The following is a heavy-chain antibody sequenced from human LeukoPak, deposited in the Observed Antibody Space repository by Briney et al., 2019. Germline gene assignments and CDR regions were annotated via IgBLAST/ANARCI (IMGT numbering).Heavy chain of an antibody. V-gene: IGHV3-53*01. D-gene: IGHD3-9*01. Sequence: GESLKISCAASGFSVRNNYMTWVRQAPGKGLEWVSIIYDSGDSYYADSVKGRFTIARDNSKNTVSLQMNSLRVDDTAVYYCVSHSDPLAGYSFDFWGQGILVTVAS. CDR3: VSHSDPLAGYSFDF. J-gene: IGHJ4*02. CDR1: GFSVRNNY. CDR2: IYDSGDS.